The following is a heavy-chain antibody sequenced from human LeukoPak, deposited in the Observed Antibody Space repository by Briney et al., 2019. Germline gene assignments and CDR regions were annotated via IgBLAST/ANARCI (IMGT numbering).Heavy chain of an antibody. CDR3: VKDPPRNTIFGVVAY. J-gene: IGHJ4*02. CDR1: GFAFSTYA. CDR2: ISNSGGST. D-gene: IGHD3-3*01. V-gene: IGHV3-23*01. Sequence: GGSLRLSCAASGFAFSTYAMSWVRQAPGKGLEWVSVISNSGGSTNYADSVKGRYTISRDNSKNTLYLQMNSLRAEDTAVYYCVKDPPRNTIFGVVAYWGQGTLVTVSS.